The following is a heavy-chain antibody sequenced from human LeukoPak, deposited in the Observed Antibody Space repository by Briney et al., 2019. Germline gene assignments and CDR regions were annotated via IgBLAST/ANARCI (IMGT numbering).Heavy chain of an antibody. CDR3: ARASSIGLAGLFDY. Sequence: GGSLRLSCAAPGFIVSSNYMNWVRQAPGKGLEWVSVIYSGGTTYYADSVKGRFTISRDNSKNTLYLQMNSLGAEDTAKYYCARASSIGLAGLFDYWGQGTLVTVSS. D-gene: IGHD2-15*01. CDR2: IYSGGTT. J-gene: IGHJ4*02. V-gene: IGHV3-53*01. CDR1: GFIVSSNY.